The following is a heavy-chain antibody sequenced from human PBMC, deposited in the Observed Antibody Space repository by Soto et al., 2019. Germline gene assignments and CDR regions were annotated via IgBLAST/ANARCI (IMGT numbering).Heavy chain of an antibody. CDR3: ARELDY. V-gene: IGHV3-7*03. J-gene: IGHJ4*02. Sequence: VGSQRLSKTVSGRNVSDYGMSWVRQAPGKGLEWVANIKEDGSDKYYVDSVKGRFTISRDNAKKSLYLQMNSLRAEDTAVYYCARELDYWGQGSLVTVSS. CDR1: GRNVSDYG. CDR2: IKEDGSDK.